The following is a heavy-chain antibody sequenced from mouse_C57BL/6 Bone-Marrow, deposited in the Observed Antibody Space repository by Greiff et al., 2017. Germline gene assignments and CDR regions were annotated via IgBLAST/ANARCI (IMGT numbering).Heavy chain of an antibody. J-gene: IGHJ2*01. D-gene: IGHD2-4*01. CDR3: ARLIRNYFDY. Sequence: QVQLQQSGAELVRPGTSVKMSCKASGYTFTNYWIGWAKQRPGHGLEWIGDIYPGGGYTNYNEKFKGKATLTADKSSSTAYMQFSSLTSEDSAIYYCARLIRNYFDYWGQGTTLTVSS. CDR1: GYTFTNYW. V-gene: IGHV1-63*01. CDR2: IYPGGGYT.